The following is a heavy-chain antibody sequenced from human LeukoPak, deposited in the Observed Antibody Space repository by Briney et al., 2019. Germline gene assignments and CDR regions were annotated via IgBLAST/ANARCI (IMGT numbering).Heavy chain of an antibody. V-gene: IGHV4-59*01. CDR1: GGSISSYY. J-gene: IGHJ6*03. D-gene: IGHD5-24*01. CDR3: ARGGGMGHYYYYMDV. CDR2: IYYSGST. Sequence: SETLSLTCTVSGGSISSYYWSWIRQPPGKGLGWIGYIYYSGSTNYNPSLKSRVTISVDTSKNQFSLKLSSVTAADTAVYYCARGGGMGHYYYYMDVWGKGTTVTISS.